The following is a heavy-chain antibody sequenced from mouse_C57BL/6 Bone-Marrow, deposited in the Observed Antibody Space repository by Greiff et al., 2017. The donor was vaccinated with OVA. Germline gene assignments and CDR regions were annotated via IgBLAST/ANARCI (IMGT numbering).Heavy chain of an antibody. J-gene: IGHJ3*01. V-gene: IGHV1-55*01. D-gene: IGHD2-4*01. Sequence: QVQLQQSGAELVKPGASVKMSCKASGYTFTSYWITWVKQRPGQGLEWIGDIYPGSGITNYNEKFKSKATLTVDTSSSTAYMQLSSLTAEDSAVYDCARAISYDYDAWFAYWGQGTLVTVSA. CDR3: ARAISYDYDAWFAY. CDR1: GYTFTSYW. CDR2: IYPGSGIT.